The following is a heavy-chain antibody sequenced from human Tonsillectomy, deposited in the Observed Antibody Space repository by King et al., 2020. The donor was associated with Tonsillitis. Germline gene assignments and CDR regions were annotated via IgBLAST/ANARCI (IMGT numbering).Heavy chain of an antibody. CDR1: GESFSGYY. CDR3: ARDPLYCSSTSCYTNAFDY. Sequence: VQLQQWGAGLLKPAEPLSLTCAVYGESFSGYYWSWIRQPPRKGLEWIGEINYSRSTNYNSSPECRVTISVDTSKNQSSLTLSYVPAADTAVYYCARDPLYCSSTSCYTNAFDYWGQGTLVTVSS. J-gene: IGHJ4*02. CDR2: INYSRST. V-gene: IGHV4-34*01. D-gene: IGHD2-2*02.